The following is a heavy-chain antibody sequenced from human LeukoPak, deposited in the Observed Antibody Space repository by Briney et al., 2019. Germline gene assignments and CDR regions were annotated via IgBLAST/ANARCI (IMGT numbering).Heavy chain of an antibody. CDR1: GGSFNSYS. V-gene: IGHV4-59*01. J-gene: IGHJ4*02. D-gene: IGHD5-18*01. Sequence: AETLSLTCTVSGGSFNSYSWGWIRQSPGKGLEWIAYMFDSVTSKDHMSDSVTSKDNTSLKSRLTLSADTSKNQVSLRLSYVTAADTAVYYCATIKRGYPFGYFDFWGQGILVTVSS. CDR2: MFDSVTSKDHMSDSVTS. CDR3: ATIKRGYPFGYFDF.